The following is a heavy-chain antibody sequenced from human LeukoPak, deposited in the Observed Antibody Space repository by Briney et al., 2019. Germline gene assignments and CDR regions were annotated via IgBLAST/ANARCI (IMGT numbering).Heavy chain of an antibody. CDR1: GFSVSSNY. V-gene: IGHV3-53*01. CDR3: ARVFVSGWYYFDY. CDR2: IYSSGTT. J-gene: IGHJ4*02. Sequence: GGSLRLSCAASGFSVSSNYMSWVRQAPGKGLEWVSVIYSSGTTYYADSVKGRFTISRDNSKNTLYLQMNSLRAEDTAVYYCARVFVSGWYYFDYWGQGTLVTVSS. D-gene: IGHD6-19*01.